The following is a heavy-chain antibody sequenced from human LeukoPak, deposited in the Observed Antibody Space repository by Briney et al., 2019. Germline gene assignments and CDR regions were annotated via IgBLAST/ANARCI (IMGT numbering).Heavy chain of an antibody. CDR2: IYYSGSI. CDR3: ARFNREDTTRFDP. J-gene: IGHJ5*02. V-gene: IGHV4-61*01. D-gene: IGHD2-15*01. CDR1: GGSVSSGSYY. Sequence: SETLSLTCTVSGGSVSSGSYYWSWIRQPPGKGLEWIGYIYYSGSINYNPSLKSRVTISVDTSKNQFSLKLSSVTAADTAVYYCARFNREDTTRFDPWGQGTLVTVSS.